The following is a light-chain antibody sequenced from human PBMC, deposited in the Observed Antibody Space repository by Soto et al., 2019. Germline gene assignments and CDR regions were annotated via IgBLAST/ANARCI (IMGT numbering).Light chain of an antibody. CDR2: GNS. CDR1: SSNIGAGYD. J-gene: IGLJ2*01. V-gene: IGLV1-40*01. CDR3: QSYASSLSGSVV. Sequence: QSVLTQPPSVSGAPGQRVTISCTGSSSNIGAGYDVHWYQQLPGTAPKLLIYGNSNRPSGVPDRFSGSKSGTSASLAITGLQAEDEADYYCQSYASSLSGSVVFGGGIKLTVL.